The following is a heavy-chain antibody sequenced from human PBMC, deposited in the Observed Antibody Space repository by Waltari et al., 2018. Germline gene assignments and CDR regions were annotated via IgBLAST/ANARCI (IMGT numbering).Heavy chain of an antibody. CDR1: GFVFSDNY. Sequence: QEQLVESGGTLVKPGESVTPSCTASGFVFSDNYIHWIRQTPGKGLEWISYVSSSGGTIYYADSVKGRFTISRDNANDSVYLTMANLRAEDTAVYFWASALMEVARIHIQYFNLWGRGTPVSVSS. CDR3: ASALMEVARIHIQYFNL. D-gene: IGHD2-8*01. J-gene: IGHJ2*01. CDR2: VSSSGGTI. V-gene: IGHV3-11*01.